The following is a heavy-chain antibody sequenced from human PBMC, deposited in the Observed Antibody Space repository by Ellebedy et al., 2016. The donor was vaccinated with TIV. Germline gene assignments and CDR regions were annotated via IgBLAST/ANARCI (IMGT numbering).Heavy chain of an antibody. CDR1: GFPLSPYR. D-gene: IGHD1-7*01. CDR3: ARWNYAFDI. Sequence: GESLKISCAASGFPLSPYRMSWVRQAPGKGLECVANIKMDGSEKSYVDSVKGRFTISRDNAKNSLYLQMNSLRAEDTAVYYCARWNYAFDIWGRGTMVTVSS. J-gene: IGHJ3*02. CDR2: IKMDGSEK. V-gene: IGHV3-7*01.